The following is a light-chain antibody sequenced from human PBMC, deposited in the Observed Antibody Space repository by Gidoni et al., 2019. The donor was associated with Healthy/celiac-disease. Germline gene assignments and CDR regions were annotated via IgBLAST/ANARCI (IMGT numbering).Light chain of an antibody. CDR1: QGISSW. CDR3: QQANSFPPS. Sequence: DIQMTQSPSSVSASVGDRVTITCRASQGISSWLVWYQQRPGKAPKLLIFAASSLQSGVPSRFSGSGSGTAFTLTISSLQPEDFATDYCQQANSFPPSFGPGTKVDIK. CDR2: AAS. V-gene: IGKV1-12*01. J-gene: IGKJ3*01.